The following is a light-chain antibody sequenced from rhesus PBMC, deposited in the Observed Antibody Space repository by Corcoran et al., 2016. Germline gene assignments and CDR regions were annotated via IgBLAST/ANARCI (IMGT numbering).Light chain of an antibody. Sequence: DIQMTQSPSSLSASVGDRVTITCRARENVNNYLHWYQQKPGKAPKLLIYKASTLQSGVPSRFSGSGSGTDFTLTISSLQPEDFATYYCQHSYGTPFTFGPGTKLDIK. CDR2: KAS. V-gene: IGKV1-74*01. J-gene: IGKJ3*01. CDR3: QHSYGTPFT. CDR1: ENVNNY.